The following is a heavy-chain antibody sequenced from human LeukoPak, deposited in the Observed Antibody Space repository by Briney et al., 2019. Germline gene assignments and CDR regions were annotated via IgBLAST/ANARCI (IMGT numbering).Heavy chain of an antibody. J-gene: IGHJ4*02. CDR3: ARDRGRSSSWYAY. V-gene: IGHV3-11*01. Sequence: GGSLRLSRAASGFTFSDYYMSWIRQAPGKGLEWVSYISSSGSTIYYADSVKGRFTISRDNAKNSLYLQMNSLRAEDTAVYYCARDRGRSSSWYAYWGQGTLVTVSS. CDR2: ISSSGSTI. CDR1: GFTFSDYY. D-gene: IGHD6-13*01.